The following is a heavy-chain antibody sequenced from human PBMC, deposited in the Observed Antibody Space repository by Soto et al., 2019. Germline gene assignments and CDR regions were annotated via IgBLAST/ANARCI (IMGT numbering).Heavy chain of an antibody. CDR3: ARGGPSSLHYYYYGMDV. J-gene: IGHJ6*02. CDR1: GGTFSSYT. CDR2: INPNRGST. D-gene: IGHD6-13*01. V-gene: IGHV1-2*02. Sequence: GASVKVSCKASGGTFSSYTISWVRQAPGQGLEWMGRINPNRGSTNYAQKFQGRVTMTRDTSISTAYMELSSLRSDDTAVYYCARGGPSSLHYYYYGMDVWGQGTTVTVSS.